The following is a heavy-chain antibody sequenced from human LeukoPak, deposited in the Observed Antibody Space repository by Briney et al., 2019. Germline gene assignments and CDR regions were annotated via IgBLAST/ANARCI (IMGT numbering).Heavy chain of an antibody. CDR3: TTDVAYCSSTSCYGIDY. CDR1: GFTFSNAW. CDR2: IKSKTDGGTT. J-gene: IGHJ4*02. V-gene: IGHV3-15*01. D-gene: IGHD2-2*01. Sequence: GGSLRLSGAASGFTFSNAWMSWVRQAPGKGLEWVGRIKSKTDGGTTDYAAPVKGRFTISRDDSKNTLYLQMNSLKTEDTAVYYCTTDVAYCSSTSCYGIDYWGQGTLVTVSS.